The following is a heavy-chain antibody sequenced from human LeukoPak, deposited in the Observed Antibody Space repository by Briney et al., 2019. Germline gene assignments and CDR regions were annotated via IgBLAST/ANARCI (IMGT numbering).Heavy chain of an antibody. CDR3: ARTSWFDP. V-gene: IGHV3-23*01. CDR2: ISGSGVST. CDR1: GFSFSNYD. J-gene: IGHJ5*02. Sequence: PGGSLRLSCAASGFSFSNYDMSWVRQAPGKGLEWVSAISGSGVSTYYAESVKGRFTISRDKSKNTLYLQMNSLRAEDTAVYFCARTSWFDPWGQGTLVTVSS. D-gene: IGHD1-14*01.